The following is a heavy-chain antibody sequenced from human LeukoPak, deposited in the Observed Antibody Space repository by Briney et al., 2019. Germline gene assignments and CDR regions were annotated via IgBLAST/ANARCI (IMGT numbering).Heavy chain of an antibody. V-gene: IGHV3-9*01. CDR1: GFTFDDYA. D-gene: IGHD1-26*01. CDR2: ISWNSGSI. J-gene: IGHJ4*02. Sequence: GGSLRLSCAASGFTFDDYAMHWVRQAPGKGLEWVSGISWNSGSIGYADSVKGRFTISRDNAKNSLYLQMNSLRAEDTASYYCAKDRGSGSYDAAGFDYWGQGSLVTVSS. CDR3: AKDRGSGSYDAAGFDY.